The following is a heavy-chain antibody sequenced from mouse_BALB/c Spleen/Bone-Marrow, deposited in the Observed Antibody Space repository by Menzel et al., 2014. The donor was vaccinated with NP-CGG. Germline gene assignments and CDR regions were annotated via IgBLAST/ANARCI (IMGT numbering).Heavy chain of an antibody. CDR1: GYTFTSYW. Sequence: VQLVESGPELAKPGASVKMSCRASGYTFTSYWMNWVKQRPVQGLEWIGYINPTSGYTEYNQKFKDKATLTTDKSSSTAYMQLSSLTSEDSAVYYCTTGGNDWFAYWGQGTLVTVSA. CDR2: INPTSGYT. V-gene: IGHV1-7*01. J-gene: IGHJ3*01. D-gene: IGHD2-1*01. CDR3: TTGGNDWFAY.